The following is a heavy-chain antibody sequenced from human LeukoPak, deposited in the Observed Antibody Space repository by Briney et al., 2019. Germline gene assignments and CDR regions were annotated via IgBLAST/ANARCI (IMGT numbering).Heavy chain of an antibody. CDR3: ARARLKRYCSSTSCPGNWFDP. CDR1: GGSISSYY. D-gene: IGHD2-2*01. V-gene: IGHV4-59*12. CDR2: IYYSGST. J-gene: IGHJ5*02. Sequence: SETLSLTCTVSGGSISSYYWSWIRQPPGKGLEWIGYIYYSGSTNYNPSLKSRVTISVDTSKNQFSLKLTSVTAADTAVYYCARARLKRYCSSTSCPGNWFDPWGQETLVTVSS.